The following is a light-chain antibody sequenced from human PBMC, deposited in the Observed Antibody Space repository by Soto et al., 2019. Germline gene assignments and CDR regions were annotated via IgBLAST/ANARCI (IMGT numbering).Light chain of an antibody. CDR2: EVS. V-gene: IGLV2-14*01. J-gene: IGLJ2*01. Sequence: QSALTQPASVSGCPGQSISISCTGTSSDDGGYNYVSWYQQHPGKAPKLMISEVSNRPSGVSNRFSGSKSGNTASLTISGLQAEDEAGYYCSSYTSGSTLLVFGGGTKLTVL. CDR1: SSDDGGYNY. CDR3: SSYTSGSTLLV.